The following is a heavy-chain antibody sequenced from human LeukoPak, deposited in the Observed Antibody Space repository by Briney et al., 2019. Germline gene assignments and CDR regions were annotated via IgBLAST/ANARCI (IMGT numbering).Heavy chain of an antibody. J-gene: IGHJ4*02. CDR1: GFTFSSYS. CDR2: ISSSSSYI. Sequence: GGSLRLSCAASGFTFSSYSMNWVRQAPGKGLGWVSSISSSSSYIYYADSVKGRFTISRDNAKNSLYLQMNSLRAEDTAVYYCARESMMTFGGVIVIDYFDYWGQGTLVSVSS. D-gene: IGHD3-16*02. CDR3: ARESMMTFGGVIVIDYFDY. V-gene: IGHV3-21*01.